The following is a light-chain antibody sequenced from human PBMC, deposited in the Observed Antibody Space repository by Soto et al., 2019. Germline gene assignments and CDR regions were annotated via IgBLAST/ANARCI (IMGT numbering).Light chain of an antibody. CDR2: DAS. CDR3: QQYNKWPRT. V-gene: IGKV3-15*01. J-gene: IGKJ1*01. CDR1: ETVVTH. Sequence: EVVMTQSPVTLSLSPGDRATVSCRASETVVTHLAWFQQNPGQPPRLLIYDASATATGIPAWFSGSGSGTALSLTISSLQSEDFAVYYCQQYNKWPRTFGQGTKVE.